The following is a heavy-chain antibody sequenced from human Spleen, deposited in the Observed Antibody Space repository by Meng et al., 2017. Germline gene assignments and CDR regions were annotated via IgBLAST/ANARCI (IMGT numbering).Heavy chain of an antibody. CDR3: AREMPYYDILTGYYSLNAFDI. CDR2: INAGNGNT. V-gene: IGHV1-3*01. D-gene: IGHD3-9*01. J-gene: IGHJ3*02. Sequence: ASVKVSCKASGYTFTSYAMHWVRQAPGQRLEWMGWINAGNGNTKYSQKFQGRVTITRDTSASTAYMELSSLRSEDTAVYYCAREMPYYDILTGYYSLNAFDIWGQGTMVTVSS. CDR1: GYTFTSYA.